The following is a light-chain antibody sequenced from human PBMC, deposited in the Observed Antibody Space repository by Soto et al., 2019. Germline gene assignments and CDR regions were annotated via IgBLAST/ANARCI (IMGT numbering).Light chain of an antibody. Sequence: DIVMTQSPDSLAVSLGERATINCKSSQNILSNSKNYLAWFQQKPGQPPKLLIYWASTRESGVPERFSGSGSETDFTLTISSLQAEDVAVYYCQQYHSDPITFGQGTRLEIK. CDR2: WAS. V-gene: IGKV4-1*01. J-gene: IGKJ5*01. CDR1: QNILSNSKNY. CDR3: QQYHSDPIT.